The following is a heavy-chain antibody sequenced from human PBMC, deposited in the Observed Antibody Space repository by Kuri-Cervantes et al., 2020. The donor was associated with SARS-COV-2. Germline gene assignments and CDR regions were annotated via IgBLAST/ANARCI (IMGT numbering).Heavy chain of an antibody. CDR3: AREGMVTRSTN. J-gene: IGHJ4*02. CDR2: IYYSGST. V-gene: IGHV4-31*11. Sequence: SETLSLTCAVSGGSLSSGGYYWSWIRQHPGKGLEWIGYIYYSGSTYYNPSLKSRVTMSIATSKNQFSLRLSSATAADTAVYYCAREGMVTRSTNWGQGTLVTVSS. D-gene: IGHD5-18*01. CDR1: GGSLSSGGYY.